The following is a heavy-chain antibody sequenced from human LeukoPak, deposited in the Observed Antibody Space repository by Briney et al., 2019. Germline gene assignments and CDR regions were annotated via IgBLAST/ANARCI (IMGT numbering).Heavy chain of an antibody. D-gene: IGHD6-13*01. CDR1: GFTFSNYA. Sequence: GGSLRLSCVASGFTFSNYAMSWIRQAPGKGLEWVSSISVGGTTTYYADSVKGRFSISRDNSEDTLYLQMNGLRADDTAVYSCAKSFTSSSSDYWGQGTLVTVSS. J-gene: IGHJ4*02. CDR3: AKSFTSSSSDY. V-gene: IGHV3-23*01. CDR2: ISVGGTTT.